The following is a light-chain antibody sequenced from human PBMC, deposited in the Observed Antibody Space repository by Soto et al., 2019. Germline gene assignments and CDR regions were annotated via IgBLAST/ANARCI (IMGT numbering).Light chain of an antibody. CDR2: GAS. Sequence: EVVLTQSPGTLSLSPGERATLSCRASQSVTNNYLAWYQQKPGQAPRLLIYGASSRATDIPDRFSGSGSGTDFTLTISRLEPEDLALYYCQQYGSSPRTFGQGTKLEI. CDR1: QSVTNNY. CDR3: QQYGSSPRT. V-gene: IGKV3-20*01. J-gene: IGKJ2*01.